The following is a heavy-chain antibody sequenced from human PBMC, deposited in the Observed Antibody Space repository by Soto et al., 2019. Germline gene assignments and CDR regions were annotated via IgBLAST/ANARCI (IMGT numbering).Heavy chain of an antibody. CDR2: ISGSGGST. Sequence: EVQLLESGGGLVQPGGSLRLSCAASGFTFSSYAMSWVRQAPGKGLEWVSAISGSGGSTYYAGSVKGRFTISRDNSKNTLYLQMNSLRAEDTAVYYCAKDLDYYYYYYMDVWGKGTTVTVSS. CDR1: GFTFSSYA. J-gene: IGHJ6*03. V-gene: IGHV3-23*01. CDR3: AKDLDYYYYYYMDV.